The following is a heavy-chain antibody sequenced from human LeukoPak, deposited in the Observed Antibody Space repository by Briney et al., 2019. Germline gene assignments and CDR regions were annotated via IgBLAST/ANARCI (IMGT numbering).Heavy chain of an antibody. CDR1: GFTFSSYW. Sequence: QAGGSLRLSCEVSGFTFSSYWMHWVRQAPGRGLVWVSRINSEGSSTSYADSVKGRFTISRDNAKNTLFLHMNSLRSEDTAVYYCATSRTFDYWGRGTLVTVSS. CDR3: ATSRTFDY. V-gene: IGHV3-74*01. CDR2: INSEGSST. J-gene: IGHJ4*02.